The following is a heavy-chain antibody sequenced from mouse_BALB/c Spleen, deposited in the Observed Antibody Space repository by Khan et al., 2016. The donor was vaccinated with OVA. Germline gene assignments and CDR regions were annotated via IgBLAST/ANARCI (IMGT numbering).Heavy chain of an antibody. CDR1: GYTFTSYT. J-gene: IGHJ3*01. V-gene: IGHV1-4*01. CDR3: VRDGAYHRNDGWFAY. D-gene: IGHD2-14*01. Sequence: QVRLQQSGAELARPGASVKMSCKASGYTFTSYTIHWIKERPGQGLEWIGYINPSNGYTNYNQKFKDKATLTTDKSSTTAYLQLSSLTSDDSAVYNCVRDGAYHRNDGWFAYRGQGTLVTVSA. CDR2: INPSNGYT.